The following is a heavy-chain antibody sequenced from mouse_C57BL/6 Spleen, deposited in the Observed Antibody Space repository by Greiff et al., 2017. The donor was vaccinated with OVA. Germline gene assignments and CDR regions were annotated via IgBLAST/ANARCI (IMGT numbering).Heavy chain of an antibody. Sequence: EVNVVESVAELVRPGASVKLSCTASGFNIKNTYMHWVKQRPEQGLEWIGRIDPANGNTKYAPKFQGKATITADTSSNTAYLQLSSLTSEDTAIYYCARAGRAQASEFAYGGQGTLVTVSA. J-gene: IGHJ3*01. D-gene: IGHD3-2*02. CDR1: GFNIKNTY. V-gene: IGHV14-3*01. CDR3: ARAGRAQASEFAY. CDR2: IDPANGNT.